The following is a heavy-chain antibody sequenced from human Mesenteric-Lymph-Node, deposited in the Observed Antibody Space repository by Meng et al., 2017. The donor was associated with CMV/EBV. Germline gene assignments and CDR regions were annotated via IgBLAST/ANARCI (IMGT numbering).Heavy chain of an antibody. D-gene: IGHD2-2*01. J-gene: IGHJ4*02. CDR3: ARVEPPAGYGLDY. CDR1: GLTFNRHA. CDR2: ISWNSINI. Sequence: SLKISCEVSGLTFNRHAMHWVRQAPGKGLEWVAGISWNSINIAYGDSVKGRFTISRDNAKNSLYLQMNSLRAEDTAVYYCARVEPPAGYGLDYWGQGTLVTVSS. V-gene: IGHV3-9*01.